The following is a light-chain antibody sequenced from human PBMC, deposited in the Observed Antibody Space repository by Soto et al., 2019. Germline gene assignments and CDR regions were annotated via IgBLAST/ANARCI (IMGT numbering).Light chain of an antibody. J-gene: IGKJ1*01. V-gene: IGKV1-5*03. CDR3: QQYSSNWT. CDR1: QSISSW. CDR2: KAS. Sequence: DIQMTQSPSTLSASVGDRVTITCRASQSISSWLAWYQQKPGKAPNLLIYKASNLESGVPSRFSGSGSGTEFTLTISSLQPDDFATYYCQQYSSNWTFGQGTKVEIK.